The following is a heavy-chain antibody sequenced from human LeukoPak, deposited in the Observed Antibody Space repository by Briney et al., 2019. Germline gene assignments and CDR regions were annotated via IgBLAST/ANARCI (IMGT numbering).Heavy chain of an antibody. D-gene: IGHD2-15*01. CDR3: ARLGYSRNVRPYYFDY. J-gene: IGHJ4*02. V-gene: IGHV4-39*01. Sequence: SQTLSLTCTVSGGSISSGGYYWGWIRQPPGKGLEWIGSIYYSGSTYYNPSLKSRVTISVDTSKNQFSLKLSSVTAADTAVYYCARLGYSRNVRPYYFDYWGQGTLVTVSS. CDR2: IYYSGST. CDR1: GGSISSGGYY.